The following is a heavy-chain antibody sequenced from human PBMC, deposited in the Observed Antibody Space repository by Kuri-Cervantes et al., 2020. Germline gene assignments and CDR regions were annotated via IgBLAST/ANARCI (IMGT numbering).Heavy chain of an antibody. CDR2: IGTAGDT. Sequence: LSLTCAASGFTFSSYDMHWVRQATGKGLEWVSAIGTAGDTYYPGSVKGRFTISRDNAKNSLYLQMNSLRAEDTAVYYCARDSQIAATTADWYFDLWGRGTLVTVSS. J-gene: IGHJ2*01. D-gene: IGHD6-13*01. CDR3: ARDSQIAATTADWYFDL. V-gene: IGHV3-13*01. CDR1: GFTFSSYD.